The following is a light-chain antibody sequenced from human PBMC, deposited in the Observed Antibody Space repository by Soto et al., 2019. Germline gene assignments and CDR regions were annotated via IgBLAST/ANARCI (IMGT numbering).Light chain of an antibody. CDR3: QQSHSTTWT. CDR1: QSISSY. J-gene: IGKJ1*01. CDR2: AAS. Sequence: DTQMTQSPSSLSASVGDRVTITCRASQSISSYLNWYQQKPGKAPKLLIYAASSLQSGVPSRFSGSGSGTDFTLTISSLQPEDFATYYCQQSHSTTWTFGQGTKVEIK. V-gene: IGKV1-39*01.